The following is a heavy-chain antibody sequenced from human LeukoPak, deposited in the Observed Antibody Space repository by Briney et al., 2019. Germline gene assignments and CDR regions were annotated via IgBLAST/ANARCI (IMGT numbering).Heavy chain of an antibody. J-gene: IGHJ4*02. V-gene: IGHV4-34*01. Sequence: PSETLSLTCAVYGGSFSGYYWSWIRQPPGKGLEWIGEINHSGSTNYNPSLKSRVTISVDTSKNQFSLKLSSVTAADTAVYYCARHHRGRANLDYWGQGTLVTASS. CDR3: ARHHRGRANLDY. D-gene: IGHD1-14*01. CDR2: INHSGST. CDR1: GGSFSGYY.